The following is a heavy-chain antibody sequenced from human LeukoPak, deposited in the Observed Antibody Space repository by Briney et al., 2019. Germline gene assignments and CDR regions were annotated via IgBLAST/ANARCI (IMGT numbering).Heavy chain of an antibody. CDR3: ARSLRPGIAVD. CDR1: GGSISSYY. D-gene: IGHD6-19*01. V-gene: IGHV4-59*01. J-gene: IGHJ4*02. Sequence: SETLSLTCTVSGGSISSYYCSWIRQSPGKGLEWIGYIFYSGNTNYSPSLKSRVTISVDTSKNQFSLKLSSVTAADTAVYYCARSLRPGIAVDWGQGTLVTVSS. CDR2: IFYSGNT.